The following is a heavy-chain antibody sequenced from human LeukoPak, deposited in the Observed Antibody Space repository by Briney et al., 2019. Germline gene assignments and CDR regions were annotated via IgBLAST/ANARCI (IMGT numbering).Heavy chain of an antibody. V-gene: IGHV3-21*01. J-gene: IGHJ4*02. CDR1: DFTFSSYT. D-gene: IGHD4-17*01. CDR2: ISNSSTYI. Sequence: GGSLRLSCAGSDFTFSSYTMNWVRQAPGKGLEWVSSISNSSTYIYYADSVKGRFTISRDNAKNSLYLQMNSLRAEDTAIYYCARAYGDSDFDYWGQGTLVTVSS. CDR3: ARAYGDSDFDY.